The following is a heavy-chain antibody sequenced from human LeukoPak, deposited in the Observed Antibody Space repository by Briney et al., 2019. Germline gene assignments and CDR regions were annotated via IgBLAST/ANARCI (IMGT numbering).Heavy chain of an antibody. V-gene: IGHV3-7*01. D-gene: IGHD4-23*01. Sequence: GGSLRLSCVASGFYFSAYLMSWVRQAPGKGLEWVANIKQDGSQEFYLDSVKGRFTISRDNGKNTLYLQMNSLRAEDTAVYYCARDLDYGGNSNFDDWGQGTLVTVSS. J-gene: IGHJ4*02. CDR1: GFYFSAYL. CDR3: ARDLDYGGNSNFDD. CDR2: IKQDGSQE.